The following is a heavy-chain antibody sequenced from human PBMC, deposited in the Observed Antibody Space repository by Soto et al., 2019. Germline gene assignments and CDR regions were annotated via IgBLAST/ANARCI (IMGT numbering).Heavy chain of an antibody. D-gene: IGHD6-19*01. CDR1: GFTFSNYA. CDR3: AKAARSNGYYYFDY. J-gene: IGHJ4*02. V-gene: IGHV3-23*01. CDR2: ISGGGTT. Sequence: PGGSLRLSCAAYGFTFSNYAMNWVRQAPGKGLEWVSSISGGGTTYYADSVKGRFTISRDNSKNTLYLQMNSLRAEDTALFYCAKAARSNGYYYFDYWGQGSLVTVSS.